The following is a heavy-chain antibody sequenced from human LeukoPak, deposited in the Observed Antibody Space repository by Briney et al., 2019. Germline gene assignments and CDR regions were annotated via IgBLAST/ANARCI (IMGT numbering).Heavy chain of an antibody. Sequence: GGSLRLSCAASGFTFSDYYMSWIRQAPGKGLEWVSYISSSGSTIYYADSVKGRFTISRDNAKNSLYLQMNSLRAEDTAVYYCARDPPAVGATSSFDYWGQGTLVTVSS. J-gene: IGHJ4*02. CDR1: GFTFSDYY. CDR2: ISSSGSTI. CDR3: ARDPPAVGATSSFDY. V-gene: IGHV3-11*01. D-gene: IGHD1-26*01.